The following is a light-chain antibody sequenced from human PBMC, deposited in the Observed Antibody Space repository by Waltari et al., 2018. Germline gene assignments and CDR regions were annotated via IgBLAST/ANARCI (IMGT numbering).Light chain of an antibody. CDR1: QSVSSS. Sequence: EIVLTQSPATLSLSPGERATLSCRASQSVSSSLAWFQQKPGQAPSLRIYDASNRATGIPVRFSGSGSGTDFTLTISSLEPEDFAVYYCQQRSNWPLTFGGGTKVEIK. V-gene: IGKV3-11*01. CDR2: DAS. CDR3: QQRSNWPLT. J-gene: IGKJ4*01.